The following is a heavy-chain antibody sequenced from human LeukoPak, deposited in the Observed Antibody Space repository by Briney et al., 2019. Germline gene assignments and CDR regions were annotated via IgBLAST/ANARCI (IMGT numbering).Heavy chain of an antibody. V-gene: IGHV4-34*01. J-gene: IGHJ5*02. CDR2: INHSGST. D-gene: IGHD2-15*01. Sequence: SETLSLTCAVYGGSFSGYYWSWIRQPPGKGLEWIGEINHSGSTNYNPPLKSRVTISVDTSKNQFSLKLSSVTAADTAVYYCARVVAATPDKGPWGQGTLVTVSS. CDR3: ARVVAATPDKGP. CDR1: GGSFSGYY.